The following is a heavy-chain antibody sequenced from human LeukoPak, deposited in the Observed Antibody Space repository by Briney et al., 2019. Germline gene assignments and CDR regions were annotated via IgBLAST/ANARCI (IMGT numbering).Heavy chain of an antibody. J-gene: IGHJ5*02. CDR3: ARGVRCSGGSCYSRAGNWFDP. CDR1: GGTFSSYT. Sequence: SVKLSCKASGGTFSSYTISWVRQAPGQGLEWMGRIIPILGIANYAQKFQGRVTITADKSTSTAYMELSSLRSEDTAVYYCARGVRCSGGSCYSRAGNWFDPWGQGTLVTVSS. V-gene: IGHV1-69*02. CDR2: IIPILGIA. D-gene: IGHD2-15*01.